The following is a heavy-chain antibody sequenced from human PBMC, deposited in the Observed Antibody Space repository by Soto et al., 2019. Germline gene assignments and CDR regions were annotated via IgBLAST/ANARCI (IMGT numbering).Heavy chain of an antibody. V-gene: IGHV3-30*18. CDR2: ISYDGSNT. D-gene: IGHD1-26*01. CDR3: AKEGGLSGSYYISSSYYFDY. Sequence: QVQLVESGGGVVQPGRSLRLSCAASGFTFSSYGMHWVRQAPGKGLEWVAIISYDGSNTYYADSVKGRFTISRDNSKNTPYLQRHSLRAEDTSVYYCAKEGGLSGSYYISSSYYFDYWGQGTLVTVSS. CDR1: GFTFSSYG. J-gene: IGHJ4*02.